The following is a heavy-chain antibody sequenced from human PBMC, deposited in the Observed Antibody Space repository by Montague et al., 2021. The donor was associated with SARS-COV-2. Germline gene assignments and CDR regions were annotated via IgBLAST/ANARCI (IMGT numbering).Heavy chain of an antibody. J-gene: IGHJ4*02. CDR1: GGSISDYY. CDR2: IYYNTGNT. Sequence: SETLSLTCSVSGGSISDYYWNWIRQPPGKGLEWIGYIYYNTGNTKYNPSLQSRVTISLDTSKNQFSLNLTSVTAADTALYFCARGTGYDYYFDCWGLGTLVTVSS. V-gene: IGHV4-59*01. CDR3: ARGTGYDYYFDC. D-gene: IGHD5-12*01.